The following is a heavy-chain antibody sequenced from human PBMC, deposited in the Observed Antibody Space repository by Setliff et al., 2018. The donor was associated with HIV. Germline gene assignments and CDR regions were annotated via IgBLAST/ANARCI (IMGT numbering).Heavy chain of an antibody. CDR2: ISYSGTT. V-gene: IGHV4-59*08. CDR3: ARRRPPPTGSYSKYYMDV. Sequence: SSETLSLTCTVSGGSISSYYWSWIRQPPGKGLEWIGHISYSGTTNYNPSLKSRVTISVDTSKNQFSLKLNSVTVADAAVYYCARRRPPPTGSYSKYYMDVWGTGTTVTVSS. J-gene: IGHJ6*03. D-gene: IGHD1-26*01. CDR1: GGSISSYY.